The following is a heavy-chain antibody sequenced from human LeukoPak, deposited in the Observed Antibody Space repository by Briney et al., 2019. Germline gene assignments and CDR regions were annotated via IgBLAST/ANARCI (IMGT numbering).Heavy chain of an antibody. J-gene: IGHJ4*02. D-gene: IGHD6-13*01. CDR1: GFTFSSYS. Sequence: GGSLRLSCAASGFTFSSYSMNWVRQAPGKGLEWVSNISSSSTIYYADSVKGRFTISRDNAKNSLYLQMNSLRAEDTAVYYCTKDASYSSSWYDFDYWGQGTLVTVSS. CDR2: ISSSSTI. CDR3: TKDASYSSSWYDFDY. V-gene: IGHV3-48*01.